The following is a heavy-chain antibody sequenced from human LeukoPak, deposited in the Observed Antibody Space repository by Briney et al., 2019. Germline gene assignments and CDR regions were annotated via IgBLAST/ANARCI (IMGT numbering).Heavy chain of an antibody. J-gene: IGHJ4*02. D-gene: IGHD3-22*01. Sequence: GGSLRLSCAASGFTFSSYWMSWVRQAPGKGLEWVANIKQDGSEKYYVDSVKGRFTISRDNAKNSLYLQMNSVRTEDTALYYCAKGRGYYSPDYWGQGTLVTVSS. CDR3: AKGRGYYSPDY. V-gene: IGHV3-7*03. CDR1: GFTFSSYW. CDR2: IKQDGSEK.